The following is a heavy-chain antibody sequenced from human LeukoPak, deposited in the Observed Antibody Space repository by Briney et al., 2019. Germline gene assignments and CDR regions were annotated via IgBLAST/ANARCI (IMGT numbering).Heavy chain of an antibody. Sequence: PSETLSLTCTVSGGSISSSSYYWGWIRQPPGKGLEWIGSIYYSGSTYYNPSLKSRVTISVDTSKNQFSLKLSSVTAADTAVYYCARDPGAVSSSWYPIVPPNNWFDPWGQGTLVTVSS. CDR1: GGSISSSSYY. V-gene: IGHV4-39*07. D-gene: IGHD6-13*01. J-gene: IGHJ5*02. CDR2: IYYSGST. CDR3: ARDPGAVSSSWYPIVPPNNWFDP.